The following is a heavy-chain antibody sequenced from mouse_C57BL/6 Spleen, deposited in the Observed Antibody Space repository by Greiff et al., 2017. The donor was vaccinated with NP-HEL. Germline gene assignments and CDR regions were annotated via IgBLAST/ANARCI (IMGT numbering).Heavy chain of an antibody. J-gene: IGHJ2*01. CDR3: TRSLTGTGDY. V-gene: IGHV1-15*01. Sequence: QVQLQQSGAELVRPGASVTLSCKASGYTFTDYEMHWVKQTPVHGLEWIGAIDPETGGTAYNQKFKGKAILTADKSSSTAYMELRSLTSEDSAVYYCTRSLTGTGDYWGQGTTLTVSS. D-gene: IGHD4-1*01. CDR2: IDPETGGT. CDR1: GYTFTDYE.